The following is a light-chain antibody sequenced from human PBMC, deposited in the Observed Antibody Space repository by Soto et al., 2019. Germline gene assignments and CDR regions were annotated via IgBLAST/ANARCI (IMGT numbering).Light chain of an antibody. CDR1: SSDIGGFNY. CDR3: SSYTKSGSLYVV. CDR2: DVT. V-gene: IGLV2-14*03. Sequence: QSVLTQPASVSGSPGQSITISCTGTSSDIGGFNYVSWYQQHPGKAPKLVIYDVTNRPSGVSDRFSGFKSGNTASLTISGLQPEDEADYVCSSYTKSGSLYVVFGGGTKLTVL. J-gene: IGLJ2*01.